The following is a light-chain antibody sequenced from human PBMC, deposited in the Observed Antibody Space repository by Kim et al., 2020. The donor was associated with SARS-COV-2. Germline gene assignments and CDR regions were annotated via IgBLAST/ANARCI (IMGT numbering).Light chain of an antibody. V-gene: IGLV3-19*01. CDR1: SLRSYY. Sequence: VALGQTVRITCQGDSLRSYYATWYQQKPGQAPIVVIYGKNNRPAGIPDRFSGSSSGNTASLTITGTQAGDEADYYCNSRDSNDNVVFGGGTQLTVL. CDR3: NSRDSNDNVV. CDR2: GKN. J-gene: IGLJ2*01.